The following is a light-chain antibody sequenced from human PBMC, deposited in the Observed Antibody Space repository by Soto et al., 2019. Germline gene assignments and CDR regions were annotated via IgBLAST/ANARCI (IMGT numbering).Light chain of an antibody. CDR2: AAS. J-gene: IGKJ3*01. V-gene: IGKV1-39*01. Sequence: DIQMTQSPSSLSASVGDRVTITCRASQSISSYLNWYQQKPGKAPKPLIYAASSLQSGVPSRFSGSGSGTDFTLTISSLQPEDFATYYCQQSYSTHPFTFGPGNKVDIK. CDR1: QSISSY. CDR3: QQSYSTHPFT.